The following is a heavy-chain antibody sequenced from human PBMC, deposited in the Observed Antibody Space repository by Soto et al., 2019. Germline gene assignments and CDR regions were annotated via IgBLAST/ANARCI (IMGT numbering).Heavy chain of an antibody. CDR1: GFTFSSYS. CDR2: ISSSSSTI. D-gene: IGHD5-12*01. Sequence: GGSLRLSCAASGFTFSSYSMNWVRQAPGKGLEWVSYISSSSSTIYYADSVKGRFTISRDNAKNSLYLQMNSLRAEDTAVYYCARDKGSGEYSGYGWGAFDIWGQGTMVTVSS. J-gene: IGHJ3*02. V-gene: IGHV3-48*01. CDR3: ARDKGSGEYSGYGWGAFDI.